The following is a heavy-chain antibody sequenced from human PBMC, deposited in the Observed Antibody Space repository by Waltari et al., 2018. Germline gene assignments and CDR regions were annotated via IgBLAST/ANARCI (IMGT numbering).Heavy chain of an antibody. J-gene: IGHJ4*02. V-gene: IGHV3-74*01. CDR2: MDNYGSIT. Sequence: EVQLVESGGGLVQPGGSLRLSCAPSGFTFENFGMHWVRQVPGKGLVWVSRMDNYGSITTYADSVEGRFTISRDNAKNTLYLQMNSLTVADTALYYCALDLGGYAGSWGQGTMVTVSS. CDR1: GFTFENFG. D-gene: IGHD2-2*01. CDR3: ALDLGGYAGS.